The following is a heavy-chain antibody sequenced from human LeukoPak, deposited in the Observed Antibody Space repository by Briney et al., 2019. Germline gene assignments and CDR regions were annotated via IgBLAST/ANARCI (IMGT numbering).Heavy chain of an antibody. V-gene: IGHV4-59*08. D-gene: IGHD1-1*01. Sequence: SETLSLTCTVSGGSISSYHWSWIRQPPGKGLEWIGYIFYTGGANYNPSLKSRVTTSVDTSKNQFSLKLSSVTAADTAVYYCARGQYNWNDLGGVDYWGQGTLVTVSS. CDR1: GGSISSYH. CDR2: IFYTGGA. CDR3: ARGQYNWNDLGGVDY. J-gene: IGHJ4*02.